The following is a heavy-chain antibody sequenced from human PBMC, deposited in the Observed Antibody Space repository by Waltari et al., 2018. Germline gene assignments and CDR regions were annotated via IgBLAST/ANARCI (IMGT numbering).Heavy chain of an antibody. CDR3: ARSVRSPGD. CDR2: ISDSGSSP. D-gene: IGHD3-10*02. Sequence: QVQLVESGGGLVKPGGSLRLSCAASGFTFSDSFMSWIRQAPGKGLERLSYISDSGSSPYYADSVKGRFTLSRDNAKNSVYLQMNSLRVEDTAVYYCARSVRSPGDWGQGTLVTVSS. CDR1: GFTFSDSF. J-gene: IGHJ4*02. V-gene: IGHV3-11*01.